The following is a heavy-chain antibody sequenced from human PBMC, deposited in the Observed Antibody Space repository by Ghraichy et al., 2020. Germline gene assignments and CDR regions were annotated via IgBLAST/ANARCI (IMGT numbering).Heavy chain of an antibody. CDR1: RLTFSSYW. V-gene: IGHV3-7*04. CDR3: AGGVAYYYYYYMDV. J-gene: IGHJ6*03. Sequence: AGSLRLSCAASRLTFSSYWMTWVRQAPGKGLEWVANIKQDGSEKYYVDSVKGRFTISRDNAKNSLYLQMNSLRAEDTAVYYCAGGVAYYYYYYMDVWGKGTTVTVSS. CDR2: IKQDGSEK. D-gene: IGHD2-15*01.